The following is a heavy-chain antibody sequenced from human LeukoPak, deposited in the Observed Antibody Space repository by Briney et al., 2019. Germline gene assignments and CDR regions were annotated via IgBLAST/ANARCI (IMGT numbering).Heavy chain of an antibody. CDR1: GGSISSSSYY. D-gene: IGHD1-26*01. CDR3: TRGFRSSFSDQ. J-gene: IGHJ4*02. V-gene: IGHV4-61*05. Sequence: PSETLSLTCTVSGGSISSSSYYWGWIRQPPEKGLEWIGYISNTGSTNYNPSLKSRVAISVDTSKNQFSLNLSSVTAADTALYYCTRGFRSSFSDQWGQGTLVTVSS. CDR2: ISNTGST.